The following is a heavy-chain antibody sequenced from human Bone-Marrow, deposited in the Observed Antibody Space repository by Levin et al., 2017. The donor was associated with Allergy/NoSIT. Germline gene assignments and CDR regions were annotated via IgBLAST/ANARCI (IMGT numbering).Heavy chain of an antibody. CDR1: EFTVSNTH. Sequence: LSLTCAASEFTVSNTHMTWVRQAPGKGLEWVSLIYSGGSTYYADSVKGRFTISRDNSKNTLYLQMNSLRAEDTAVYYCAGHTAGDYWGQGTLVTVTS. CDR3: AGHTAGDY. D-gene: IGHD5-18*01. J-gene: IGHJ4*02. V-gene: IGHV3-66*04. CDR2: IYSGGST.